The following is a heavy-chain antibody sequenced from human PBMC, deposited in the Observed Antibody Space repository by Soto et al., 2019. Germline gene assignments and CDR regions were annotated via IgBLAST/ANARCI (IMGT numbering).Heavy chain of an antibody. D-gene: IGHD1-20*01. J-gene: IGHJ6*02. Sequence: QVQLVQSGAEVKKPGSSVKVSCKASGGTFSSYAISWVRQAPGPGLEWMGGIIPIFGTADYAPKFQGRVTITADESTSTAYMELSRLRSEDTAEYYCAKHNDNRDDYYGMEVWGQGT. CDR3: AKHNDNRDDYYGMEV. V-gene: IGHV1-69*12. CDR2: IIPIFGTA. CDR1: GGTFSSYA.